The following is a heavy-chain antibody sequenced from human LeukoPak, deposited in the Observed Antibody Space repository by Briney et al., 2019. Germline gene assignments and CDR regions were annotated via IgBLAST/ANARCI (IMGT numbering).Heavy chain of an antibody. Sequence: SGPTLVNPTQTLTLTCTFSGFSLSTYGMRVNWIRQPPGKALEWLARIDWDDDEFYSTSLKTRLTISKDTSKNQVVLTMTNMVPVDTATYYCARMRSDSSGLFDYWGQGTLVTVSS. V-gene: IGHV2-70*04. CDR3: ARMRSDSSGLFDY. CDR2: IDWDDDE. J-gene: IGHJ4*02. CDR1: GFSLSTYGMR. D-gene: IGHD3-22*01.